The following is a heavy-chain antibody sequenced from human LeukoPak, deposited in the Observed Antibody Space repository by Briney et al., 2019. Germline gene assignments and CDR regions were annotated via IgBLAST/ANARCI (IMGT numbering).Heavy chain of an antibody. CDR3: ARVYEAFDI. Sequence: SETLSLTCTVSGGSISSGSYYWSWIRQPAGKGLEWIGRIYTSGSTNYNPSLKSRVTISVDKSKNQFSLKLSSVTAADTAVYYCARVYEAFDIWGQGTMVTVSS. CDR2: IYTSGST. CDR1: GGSISSGSYY. V-gene: IGHV4-61*02. J-gene: IGHJ3*02.